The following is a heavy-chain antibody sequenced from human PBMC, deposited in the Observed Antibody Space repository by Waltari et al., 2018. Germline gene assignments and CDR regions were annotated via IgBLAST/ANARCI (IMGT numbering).Heavy chain of an antibody. CDR3: ARAPARITIFGVVIDPDFDY. CDR1: GGSISSSSYY. CDR2: IYYSGST. V-gene: IGHV4-39*07. D-gene: IGHD3-3*01. Sequence: QLQLQESGPGLVKPSETLSLTCTVSGGSISSSSYYWGWIRQPPGRGREWIGSIYYSGSTYYNPSLKSRVTISVDTSKNQFSLKLSSVTAADTAVYYCARAPARITIFGVVIDPDFDYWGQGTLVTVSS. J-gene: IGHJ4*02.